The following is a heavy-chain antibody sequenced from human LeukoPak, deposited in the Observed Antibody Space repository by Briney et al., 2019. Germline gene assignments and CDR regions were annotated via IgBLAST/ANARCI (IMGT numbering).Heavy chain of an antibody. V-gene: IGHV1-8*01. Sequence: GASVKVSCKASGYTFTSYDINWVRQATGQGLEWMGWMNPNSGNTGYAQKFQGRVTMTRNTSISTAYMELSSLRSEDTAVYYCARGEGLRFLEWLFPFNVWGKGTTVTVSS. CDR1: GYTFTSYD. CDR3: ARGEGLRFLEWLFPFNV. J-gene: IGHJ6*04. CDR2: MNPNSGNT. D-gene: IGHD3-3*01.